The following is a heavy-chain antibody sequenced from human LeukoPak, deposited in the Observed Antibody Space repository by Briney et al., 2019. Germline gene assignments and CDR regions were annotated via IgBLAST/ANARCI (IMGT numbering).Heavy chain of an antibody. Sequence: ASVRVSCKASGYTFTGYYLHWVRQAPGQGLEWMGWINPNSGGTDYAQKFQGRVTMTRDTSISAAYMELSRLRSDDTAVYYCARDDQGYTHFDYWDQGTLVTVSS. CDR3: ARDDQGYTHFDY. V-gene: IGHV1-2*02. CDR2: INPNSGGT. J-gene: IGHJ4*02. CDR1: GYTFTGYY. D-gene: IGHD5-18*01.